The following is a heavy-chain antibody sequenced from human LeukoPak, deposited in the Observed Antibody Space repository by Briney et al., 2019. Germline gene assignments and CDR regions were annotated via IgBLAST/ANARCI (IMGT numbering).Heavy chain of an antibody. CDR2: IGTAGDT. V-gene: IGHV3-13*01. CDR3: ARGHMLTGYYNFAWFDP. Sequence: WGSLRLSCAASGFTFSSYDMHWVRQPTGKGLECVSAIGTAGDTYYSHSVKGRFTISRENAKNSLYLHMNSLSAGDTAVYFCARGHMLTGYYNFAWFDPWGRGTLVTVSS. CDR1: GFTFSSYD. J-gene: IGHJ5*02. D-gene: IGHD3-9*01.